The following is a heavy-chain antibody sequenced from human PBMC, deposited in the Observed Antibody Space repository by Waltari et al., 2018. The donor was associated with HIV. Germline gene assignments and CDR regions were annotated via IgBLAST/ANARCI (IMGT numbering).Heavy chain of an antibody. CDR3: ARGRHTHDFWSGRSRGRGWFDP. V-gene: IGHV4-34*01. J-gene: IGHJ5*02. CDR1: GGSFSGYY. CDR2: INHSGST. Sequence: QVQLQQWGAGLLKPSETLSLTCAVYGGSFSGYYWSWIRQPPGKGLEWIGEINHSGSTNSNPSLKSRVTISVDTSKNQFSLKLSSVTAADTAVYYCARGRHTHDFWSGRSRGRGWFDPWGQGTLVTVSS. D-gene: IGHD3-3*01.